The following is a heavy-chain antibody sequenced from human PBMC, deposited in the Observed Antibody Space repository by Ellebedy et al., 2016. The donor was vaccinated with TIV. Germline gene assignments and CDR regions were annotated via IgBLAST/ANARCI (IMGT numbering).Heavy chain of an antibody. CDR3: ARHGQFDY. CDR2: IYDSGRT. J-gene: IGHJ4*02. V-gene: IGHV4-39*01. CDR1: GGSIGSSGYY. Sequence: SETLSLXXTVSGGSIGSSGYYWGWIRQPPGKGLEWIGSIYDSGRTHYNPSLKSRVAISVDTSKNQFSLRLSSVAAADTAVYYCARHGQFDYWGQGTLVIVSS.